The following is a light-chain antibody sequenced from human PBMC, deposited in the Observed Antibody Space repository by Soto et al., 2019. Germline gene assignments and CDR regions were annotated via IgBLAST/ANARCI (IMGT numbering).Light chain of an antibody. CDR3: VQLQQTPYT. CDR2: LGS. Sequence: DIVMTQSPLSLPVTPGEPASISCRSSQSLLHSNGYKYLNWYLQKPGQSPQLLIYLGSNRASGVPDRFSGSASGTDFTLKISRVEAEDVGVYYCVQLQQTPYTFGQGTKLDIK. CDR1: QSLLHSNGYKY. V-gene: IGKV2-28*01. J-gene: IGKJ2*01.